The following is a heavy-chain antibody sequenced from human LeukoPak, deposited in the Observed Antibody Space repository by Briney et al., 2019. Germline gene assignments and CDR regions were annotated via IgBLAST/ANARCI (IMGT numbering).Heavy chain of an antibody. CDR3: ARDTYNYGSSAYYFDY. J-gene: IGHJ4*02. V-gene: IGHV4-4*07. CDR1: GGSISSYY. Sequence: SETLSLTRTVSGGSISSYYWSWIRQPAGKGLEWLGRIHTSGSTNYNPSLKGRVTMSVDTSKNQFSLKLSSVTAADTAVYYCARDTYNYGSSAYYFDYWGQGALGTASS. CDR2: IHTSGST. D-gene: IGHD3-10*01.